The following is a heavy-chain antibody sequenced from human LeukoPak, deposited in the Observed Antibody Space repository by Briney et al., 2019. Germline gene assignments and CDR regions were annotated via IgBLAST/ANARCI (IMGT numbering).Heavy chain of an antibody. CDR2: INHSGST. Sequence: SETLSLTCAVYGGSFSGYYWSWIRQPPGKGLEWIGEINHSGSTNYNPSLKRRVTISVDTSKNQFSLKLSSVTAADTAVYYCARADYSSGWLIDYWGQGTPVTVSS. CDR1: GGSFSGYY. D-gene: IGHD6-19*01. J-gene: IGHJ4*02. CDR3: ARADYSSGWLIDY. V-gene: IGHV4-34*01.